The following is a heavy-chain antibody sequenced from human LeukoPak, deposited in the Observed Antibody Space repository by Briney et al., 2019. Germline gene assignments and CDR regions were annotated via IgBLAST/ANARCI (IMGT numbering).Heavy chain of an antibody. D-gene: IGHD1-20*01. J-gene: IGHJ4*02. CDR1: GFTFSSYA. CDR2: INNSGGST. Sequence: AGGSLRLSCAGSGFTFSSYAMNWVRQAPGKGLGWVSGINNSGGSTYYADSVKGRFTISRDNSKNTLYLHMNSLRGEDTAVYYCAKDLGYNWNYFDDWGQGTLVTVSS. CDR3: AKDLGYNWNYFDD. V-gene: IGHV3-23*01.